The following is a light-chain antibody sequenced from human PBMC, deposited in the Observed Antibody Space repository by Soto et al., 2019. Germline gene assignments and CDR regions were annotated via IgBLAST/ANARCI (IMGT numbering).Light chain of an antibody. CDR3: QQYYSYPRVT. Sequence: AIRMTQSPSSLSASTGDRVTITCRASQGISSYLAWHQQKPGKAPKLLIYAASTLQSGVPSRFSGSGSGTDFTLTVSCLQSEDFATYYCQQYYSYPRVTFGPGTKVDIK. V-gene: IGKV1-8*01. CDR1: QGISSY. CDR2: AAS. J-gene: IGKJ3*01.